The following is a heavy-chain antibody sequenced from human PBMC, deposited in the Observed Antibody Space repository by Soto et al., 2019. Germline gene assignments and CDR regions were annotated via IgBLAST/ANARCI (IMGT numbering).Heavy chain of an antibody. CDR3: ASSTSSYLRPHX. V-gene: IGHV1-2*02. J-gene: IGHJ4*02. CDR2: INPNSGGT. CDR1: GYTFTDYF. D-gene: IGHD6-6*01. Sequence: ASVKVSCKASGYTFTDYFIHWVRQAPGQGLEWMGWINPNSGGTNYVQKFQGRVTMTRDTSISTVYMELSRLRSDDTAVYYCASSTSSYLRPHXWGQATLVTVSX.